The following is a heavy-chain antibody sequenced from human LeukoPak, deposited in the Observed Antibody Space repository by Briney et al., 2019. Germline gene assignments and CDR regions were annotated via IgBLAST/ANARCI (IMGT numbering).Heavy chain of an antibody. J-gene: IGHJ6*03. CDR1: GFTFSSYT. CDR2: IKQDGSEK. Sequence: GGSLRLSCAASGFTFSSYTMSWVRQAPGKGLEWVANIKQDGSEKYYVDSVKGRFTISRDNAKNSLYLQMNSLRAEDTAVYYCAGGVPRYNRVVTAIFWPYYYYMDVWGKGTTVTVSS. D-gene: IGHD2-21*02. CDR3: AGGVPRYNRVVTAIFWPYYYYMDV. V-gene: IGHV3-7*01.